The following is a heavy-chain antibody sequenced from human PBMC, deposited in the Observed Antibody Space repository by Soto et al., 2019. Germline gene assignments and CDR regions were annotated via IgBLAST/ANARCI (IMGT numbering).Heavy chain of an antibody. Sequence: EVQLLASGGGLVQPGGSLRLSCAASGITFSDYAMRWVRQAPGKGLEWVSVITDAGGRTYYAASAKGRFTSSRDNSKTTLYLQRHSLGAEDTAIYYCAKSVGTYGDDTERAERFDPWGQGTLVTVSS. CDR3: AKSVGTYGDDTERAERFDP. CDR1: GITFSDYA. CDR2: ITDAGGRT. J-gene: IGHJ5*02. D-gene: IGHD4-17*01. V-gene: IGHV3-23*01.